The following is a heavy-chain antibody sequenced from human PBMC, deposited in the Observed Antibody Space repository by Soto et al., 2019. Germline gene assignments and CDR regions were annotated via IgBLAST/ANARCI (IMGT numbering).Heavy chain of an antibody. Sequence: GGSLRLSCAASGFTFSSYAMSWVRQAPGKGLMWVSAISGSGGSTYYADSLKGRSTISRDNSKNTLYLQMNSLRAEDTAVYYCAKVDGYSSSWYAFDIWGQGTMVTVSS. CDR1: GFTFSSYA. CDR3: AKVDGYSSSWYAFDI. V-gene: IGHV3-23*01. CDR2: ISGSGGST. D-gene: IGHD6-13*01. J-gene: IGHJ3*02.